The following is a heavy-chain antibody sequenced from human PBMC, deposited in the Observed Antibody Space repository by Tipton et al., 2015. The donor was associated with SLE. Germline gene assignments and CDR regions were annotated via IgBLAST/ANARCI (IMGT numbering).Heavy chain of an antibody. V-gene: IGHV4-59*08. CDR2: ISYRGAT. CDR1: GGSFSGHY. Sequence: LRLSCTVFGGSFSGHYWSWIRQSPGRGLEWMGYISYRGATNYNPSLKSRVTMSLDTSKNQFSLKLSSVTAADTAVYYCARGVDIATDYFDYGGQGTLVTVSS. J-gene: IGHJ4*02. D-gene: IGHD2-15*01. CDR3: ARGVDIATDYFDY.